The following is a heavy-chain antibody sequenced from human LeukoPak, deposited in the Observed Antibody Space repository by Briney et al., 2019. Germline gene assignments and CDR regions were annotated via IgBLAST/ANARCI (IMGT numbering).Heavy chain of an antibody. V-gene: IGHV3-23*01. D-gene: IGHD1-1*01. CDR2: ISGSGGST. Sequence: GGSLRLSCVASGFTFSTYAMTWVRQAPGKGLEWVSGISGSGGSTYYADSVKGRFTISRDNSKNTLYLQMNNLRAEDTALYYCAKGYWNPGYWGQGTLVTVSS. J-gene: IGHJ4*02. CDR3: AKGYWNPGY. CDR1: GFTFSTYA.